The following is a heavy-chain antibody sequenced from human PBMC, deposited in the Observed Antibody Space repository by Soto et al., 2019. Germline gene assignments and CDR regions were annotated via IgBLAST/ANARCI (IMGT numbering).Heavy chain of an antibody. V-gene: IGHV5-10-1*01. CDR2: IDHSDSYT. CDR1: EDGVTSYL. CDR3: ARHARERFDSSGYSFS. D-gene: IGHD3-22*01. Sequence: PVGSRKLSSNGSEDGVTSYLIILVRPLPGEGLEWMGRIDHSDSYTNHSPSFQGHVTMSADKSISTAYLQWSSLRASATAIYYCARHARERFDSSGYSFSWGQGTLVT. J-gene: IGHJ5*02.